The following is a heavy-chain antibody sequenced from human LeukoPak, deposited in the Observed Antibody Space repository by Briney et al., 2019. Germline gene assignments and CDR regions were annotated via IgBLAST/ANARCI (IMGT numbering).Heavy chain of an antibody. V-gene: IGHV5-51*01. Sequence: PGESLKISCKGSGYSFTSYWIGWVRQMPGKGLEWMGIIYPDDSDTRYSPSFQGQVTISADKSISTAYLQWISLEASDTAMYYCARTPIVGAPYSDYWGQGTLVTVSS. CDR3: ARTPIVGAPYSDY. CDR1: GYSFTSYW. CDR2: IYPDDSDT. D-gene: IGHD1-26*01. J-gene: IGHJ4*02.